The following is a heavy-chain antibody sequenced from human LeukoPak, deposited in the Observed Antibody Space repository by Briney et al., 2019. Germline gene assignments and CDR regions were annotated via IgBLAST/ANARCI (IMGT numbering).Heavy chain of an antibody. CDR1: GVTFSSYG. CDR2: ISYDGSNK. D-gene: IGHD6-13*01. Sequence: GGALGLSCAASGVTFSSYGMHWIRQAPGKGLEWGAVISYDGSNKYYAESVKGRFTISRDNSKNTLYLPLNSLRAEDRAVYYCAKGYSSSWYGGFDAFDIWGQGTMVTVSS. V-gene: IGHV3-30*18. J-gene: IGHJ3*02. CDR3: AKGYSSSWYGGFDAFDI.